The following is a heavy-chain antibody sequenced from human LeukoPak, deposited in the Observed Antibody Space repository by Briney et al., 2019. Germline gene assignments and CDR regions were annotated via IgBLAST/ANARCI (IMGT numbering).Heavy chain of an antibody. V-gene: IGHV3-15*01. CDR3: ATEGGSGSYYGDDAFDM. CDR1: GFSFTNTW. D-gene: IGHD3-10*01. J-gene: IGHJ3*02. Sequence: GGSLRLSCEASGFSFTNTWMSWVRQAPGKGLEWVGRVKSKAGDGTTDYAAPVQGRFTISRDDSKNTLSLQMNSLNTEDTAVYYCATEGGSGSYYGDDAFDMWGQGTMVTVSS. CDR2: VKSKAGDGTT.